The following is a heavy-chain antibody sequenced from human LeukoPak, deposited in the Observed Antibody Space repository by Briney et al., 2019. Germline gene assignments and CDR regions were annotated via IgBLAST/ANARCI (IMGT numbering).Heavy chain of an antibody. CDR1: GFTFSTYA. Sequence: GGSLRLSCAASGFTFSTYAMSWVRQAPGKGLEWVSAISGSGGSTFYADSVKGRFTISRDNTKNTLYLQMNSPRGEDTAVYYCAKRPIVAADGTDYWGQGTLVTVSS. CDR3: AKRPIVAADGTDY. V-gene: IGHV3-23*01. CDR2: ISGSGGST. D-gene: IGHD6-13*01. J-gene: IGHJ4*02.